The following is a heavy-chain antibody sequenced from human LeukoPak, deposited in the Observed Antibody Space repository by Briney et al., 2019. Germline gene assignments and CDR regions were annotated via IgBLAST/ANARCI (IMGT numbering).Heavy chain of an antibody. CDR3: ARKYGGYADY. CDR2: ISYDGSNK. Sequence: GRSLRLSCAASGFTFSSYGMHWVRQVPGKGLEWVAVISYDGSNKYYADSVKGRFTISRDNSKNTLYLQMNSLRDEDTAVYYCARKYGGYADYWGQGTLVTVSS. J-gene: IGHJ4*02. V-gene: IGHV3-30*03. D-gene: IGHD5-12*01. CDR1: GFTFSSYG.